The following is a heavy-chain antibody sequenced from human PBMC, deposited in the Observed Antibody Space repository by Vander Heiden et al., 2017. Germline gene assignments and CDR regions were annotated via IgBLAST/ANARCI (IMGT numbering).Heavy chain of an antibody. CDR1: GFTLSDYW. V-gene: IGHV3-74*01. J-gene: IGHJ6*02. Sequence: EVQLVESGGGSVQPGESLRLSCAASGFTLSDYWMHWVRQAPGKGLGGVSNINGDGSKTNYADSVKGRFTVSRDNAKNTLYLQMHSLRAEDTAVYYCGRGNYGMDVWGQGTTVTVSS. CDR3: GRGNYGMDV. CDR2: INGDGSKT.